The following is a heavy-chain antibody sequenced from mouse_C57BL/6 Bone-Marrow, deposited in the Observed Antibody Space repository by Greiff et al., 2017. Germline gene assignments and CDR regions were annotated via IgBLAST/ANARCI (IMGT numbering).Heavy chain of an antibody. J-gene: IGHJ2*01. D-gene: IGHD3-2*02. CDR1: GYTFTNYW. CDR3: ARWGRSGDLDY. CDR2: IYPGGGYT. Sequence: LQESGAELVRPGTSVKMSCKASGYTFTNYWIGWAKQRPGHGLEWIGDIYPGGGYTNYNEKFKGKATLTADKSSSPAYMQFSSLTSEDSAIYYCARWGRSGDLDYWGQGTTLTVSS. V-gene: IGHV1-63*01.